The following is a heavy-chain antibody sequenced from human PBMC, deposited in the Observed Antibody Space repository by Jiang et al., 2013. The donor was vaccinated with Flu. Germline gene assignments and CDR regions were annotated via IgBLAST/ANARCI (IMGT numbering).Heavy chain of an antibody. D-gene: IGHD2/OR15-2a*01. Sequence: KPTQTLTLTCTLSGFSLTTTGVGVGWIRQPPGKALEWLALLYWDDDKRYTPSLKSRLTITKDPSKNQVVLTMTNMDPVDTVTYYCAHMTTSWFDSWGQGTLVTVSS. CDR2: LYWDDDK. CDR3: AHMTTSWFDS. J-gene: IGHJ5*01. CDR1: GFSLTTTGVG. V-gene: IGHV2-5*02.